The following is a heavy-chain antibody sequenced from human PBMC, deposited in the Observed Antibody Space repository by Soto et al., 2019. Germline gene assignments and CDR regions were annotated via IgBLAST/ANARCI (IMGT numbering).Heavy chain of an antibody. D-gene: IGHD3-16*01. CDR3: VRARTHDYRNYFGY. Sequence: GGSLRLSCGASGFRFSDYYIDWVRQAPGKGLEWVGRSRDKAQSYTTEYAASVRGRFIISRDDSKNSLYLQMNSLETEDTAVYYSVRARTHDYRNYFGYWGQGALVTVSS. J-gene: IGHJ4*02. V-gene: IGHV3-72*01. CDR2: SRDKAQSYTT. CDR1: GFRFSDYY.